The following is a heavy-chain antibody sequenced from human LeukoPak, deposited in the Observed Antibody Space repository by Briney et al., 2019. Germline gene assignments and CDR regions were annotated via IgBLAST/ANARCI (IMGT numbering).Heavy chain of an antibody. D-gene: IGHD3-22*01. J-gene: IGHJ4*02. Sequence: GGSLRLSCAASGFTFSTYAMSWVRQAPGKGLEWVSDISGTGGRTYYADSVKGRFTISRDNSKNTVDLLMNSLRAKDTPIYDSARDVPYYYDSSGYYSPFDCWGQGTLVTVSS. CDR3: ARDVPYYYDSSGYYSPFDC. CDR1: GFTFSTYA. V-gene: IGHV3-23*01. CDR2: ISGTGGRT.